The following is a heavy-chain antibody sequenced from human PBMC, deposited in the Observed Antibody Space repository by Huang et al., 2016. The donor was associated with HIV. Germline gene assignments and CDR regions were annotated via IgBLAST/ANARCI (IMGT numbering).Heavy chain of an antibody. Sequence: VQLVESGGGVVQPGRSLRFSCAASGSSFSNYGIHWGRQVPGKGLEWVAVISYDGNKKYYADAEKGRVTISRDKYNNTRFLQMNRLRAEDTAVYYCGKEWTGSSGWFTLHYYYYGMDVWGQGTTVTVSS. D-gene: IGHD6-19*01. CDR1: GSSFSNYG. CDR2: ISYDGNKK. V-gene: IGHV3-30*18. J-gene: IGHJ6*02. CDR3: GKEWTGSSGWFTLHYYYYGMDV.